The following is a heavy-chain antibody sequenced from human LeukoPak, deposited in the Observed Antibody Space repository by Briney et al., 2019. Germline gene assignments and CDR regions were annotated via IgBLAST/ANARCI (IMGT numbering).Heavy chain of an antibody. CDR3: ARGYLLRYDAFDI. D-gene: IGHD3-16*01. J-gene: IGHJ3*02. Sequence: GGSLRLSCAASGFTVSSNYMSWVRQAPGKGLDWVSVIYIGGNTYYADSVKGRFTLSRDNSKNTLYLQMNSLRAEDTAVYYCARGYLLRYDAFDIWGQGTMVTVSS. CDR2: IYIGGNT. CDR1: GFTVSSNY. V-gene: IGHV3-53*01.